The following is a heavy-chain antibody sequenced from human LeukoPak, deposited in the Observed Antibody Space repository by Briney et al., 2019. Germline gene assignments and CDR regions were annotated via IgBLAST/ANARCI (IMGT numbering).Heavy chain of an antibody. CDR3: ARDVHGDYGSGWFDP. CDR2: IMPLFGTA. Sequence: SVKVSCKTSGGTFNNTAISGVRQAPGQGLEWLGGIMPLFGTAGYAQKFQGRVTITKDESTRTVYLVLTSLTSDDTAVYYCARDVHGDYGSGWFDPWGQGTLVSVSS. J-gene: IGHJ5*02. V-gene: IGHV1-69*05. D-gene: IGHD4-17*01. CDR1: GGTFNNTA.